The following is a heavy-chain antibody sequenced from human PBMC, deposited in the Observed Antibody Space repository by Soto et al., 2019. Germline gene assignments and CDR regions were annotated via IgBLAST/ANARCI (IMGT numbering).Heavy chain of an antibody. J-gene: IGHJ4*02. CDR2: INHSGST. CDR3: ARSKAGGRAMVRGVIHRYYFDY. Sequence: NPSETLSLTCAVYGGSFSGYYWSWIRQPPGKGLEWIGEINHSGSTNYNPSLKSRVTISVDTSKNQFSLKLSSVTAADTAVYYCARSKAGGRAMVRGVIHRYYFDYWGQGTLVTVSS. CDR1: GGSFSGYY. D-gene: IGHD3-10*01. V-gene: IGHV4-34*01.